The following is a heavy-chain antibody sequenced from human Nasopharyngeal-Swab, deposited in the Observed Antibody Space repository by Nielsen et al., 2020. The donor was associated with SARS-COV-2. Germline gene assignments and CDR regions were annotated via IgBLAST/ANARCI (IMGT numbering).Heavy chain of an antibody. D-gene: IGHD3-22*01. CDR2: IYSGGST. J-gene: IGHJ4*02. Sequence: GGSLRLSCAASGFTVSGNYMSWVRQAPGKGLEWVSVIYSGGSTYYADSVKGRFTISRDNSKNTLYLQMNSLRAEDTAVYYCARIMGGYYDSSGYTLEWFDYWGQGTLVTVSS. CDR1: GFTVSGNY. V-gene: IGHV3-53*01. CDR3: ARIMGGYYDSSGYTLEWFDY.